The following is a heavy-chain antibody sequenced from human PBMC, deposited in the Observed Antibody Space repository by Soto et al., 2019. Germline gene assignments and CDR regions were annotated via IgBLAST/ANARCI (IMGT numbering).Heavy chain of an antibody. Sequence: QVQLVQSGAEVKKPGASVKVSCKASGYIFTGYYMHWLRQAPGQGLGWMGWFNPNSGGTKYAQKFQGRVTMTNDTSINTAYMELSGLISDDTAVYYCARGDFDSSANYYAGWFDPWGQGTMVTVSS. CDR2: FNPNSGGT. CDR1: GYIFTGYY. D-gene: IGHD3-22*01. V-gene: IGHV1-2*02. J-gene: IGHJ5*02. CDR3: ARGDFDSSANYYAGWFDP.